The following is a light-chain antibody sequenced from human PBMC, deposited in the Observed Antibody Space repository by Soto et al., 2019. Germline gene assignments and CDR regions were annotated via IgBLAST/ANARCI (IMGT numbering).Light chain of an antibody. J-gene: IGKJ5*01. Sequence: EIVLTQSPGTLSLSPGERATLSCRASQSVSSGYLAWYQQKPGQAPRLLIYDASSRATGIPDRFSGSGSGTDFTLTISRLEPEDFAVYYCQQYGSSPVTLGQGTRLEIK. CDR2: DAS. V-gene: IGKV3-20*01. CDR3: QQYGSSPVT. CDR1: QSVSSGY.